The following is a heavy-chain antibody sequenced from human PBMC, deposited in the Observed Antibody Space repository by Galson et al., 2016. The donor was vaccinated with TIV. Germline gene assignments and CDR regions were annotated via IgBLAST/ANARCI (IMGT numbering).Heavy chain of an antibody. CDR2: IFPGDSDT. J-gene: IGHJ5*02. CDR1: GYNFISFW. Sequence: QSGAEVKKPGESLKISCKASGYNFISFWIGWVRQRPGKGLEWMGIIFPGDSDTTYSPSFRGQVTMSDDKSINRAYLQWNRLKASDTAIYSCARRHHKWGWEMCPRGQGTLVTVSS. D-gene: IGHD2-15*01. CDR3: ARRHHKWGWEMCP. V-gene: IGHV5-51*03.